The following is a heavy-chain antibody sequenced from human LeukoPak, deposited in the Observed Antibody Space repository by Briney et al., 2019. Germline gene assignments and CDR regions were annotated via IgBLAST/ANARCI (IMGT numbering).Heavy chain of an antibody. J-gene: IGHJ4*02. D-gene: IGHD2-2*03. CDR3: ARGIWIATSVQYYLDY. V-gene: IGHV1-3*01. CDR1: GFTFINYA. CDR2: INAGNGKT. Sequence: GASVKVSCKASGFTFINYAIQWVRQAPGQRLEWMGWINAGNGKTKYSQKFQGRVTITRDTSANTAYMELSSLRSEDTAVYYCARGIWIATSVQYYLDYWGQGTLVTVSS.